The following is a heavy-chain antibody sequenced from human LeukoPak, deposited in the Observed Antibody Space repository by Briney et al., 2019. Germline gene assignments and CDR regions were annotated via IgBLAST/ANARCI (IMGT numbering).Heavy chain of an antibody. D-gene: IGHD3-16*02. CDR1: GFTFSSYA. V-gene: IGHV3-23*01. J-gene: IGHJ4*02. Sequence: GGSLRLSCAASGFTFSSYAMSWVRQAPGKGLEWVSSIGGSTYYADSVKGRFTLSRDNSKNTLYLQMNSLRAEDTAIYYCAKGNMITFGGVIVFDYWGQGTLVTVSS. CDR2: IGGST. CDR3: AKGNMITFGGVIVFDY.